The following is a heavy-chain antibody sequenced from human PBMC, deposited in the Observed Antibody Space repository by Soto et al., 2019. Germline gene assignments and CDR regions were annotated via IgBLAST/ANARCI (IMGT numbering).Heavy chain of an antibody. CDR3: ARSTADSSGYLLT. Sequence: SVKVFCKTSGGTLSIYAGSCLLQPPEQGLEWMVGIIPIFGTANYAQKFQGRVTITADESTSTAYMELSSLRSEDTVVYYCARSTADSSGYLLTWGQGTLVSVSS. CDR2: IIPIFGTA. CDR1: GGTLSIYA. D-gene: IGHD3-22*01. J-gene: IGHJ5*02. V-gene: IGHV1-69*01.